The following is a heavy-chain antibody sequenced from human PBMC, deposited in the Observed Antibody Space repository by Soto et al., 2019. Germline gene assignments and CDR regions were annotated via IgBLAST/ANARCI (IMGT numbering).Heavy chain of an antibody. D-gene: IGHD2-2*02. CDR3: TTGGWSWYQLLHPNYYGMDV. CDR2: IKSKTDGGTT. J-gene: IGHJ6*02. CDR1: GFTFSNAW. Sequence: TGGSLRLSCAASGFTFSNAWMNWVRQAPGKGLEWVGRIKSKTDGGTTDYAAPVKGRFTISRDDSKNTLYLQMNSLKTEDTAVYYCTTGGWSWYQLLHPNYYGMDVWGQGTTVTVSS. V-gene: IGHV3-15*07.